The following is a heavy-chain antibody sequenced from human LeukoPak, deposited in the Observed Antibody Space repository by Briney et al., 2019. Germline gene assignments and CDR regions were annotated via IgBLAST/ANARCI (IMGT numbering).Heavy chain of an antibody. J-gene: IGHJ4*02. CDR2: IRYDGSNK. D-gene: IGHD1-26*01. Sequence: QPGRSLRLSCAASGFTFNRYAIHWVRQAPGKGLEWVAFIRYDGSNKYYADSVKGRFTISRDNSKNTLYLQMNSLRAEDTAVYYCAKDQVGATTIDYWGQGTLVTVSS. V-gene: IGHV3-30*02. CDR3: AKDQVGATTIDY. CDR1: GFTFNRYA.